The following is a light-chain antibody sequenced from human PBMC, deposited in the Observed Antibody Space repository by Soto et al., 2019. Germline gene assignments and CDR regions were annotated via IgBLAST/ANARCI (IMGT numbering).Light chain of an antibody. CDR1: QSLVYSDGDTY. CDR3: MQGSHWPWT. J-gene: IGKJ1*01. V-gene: IGKV2-30*01. Sequence: DAVLTQSPLSLPVTLGQPASISCRSSQSLVYSDGDTYLNWFHQRPGQSPRRLLYKVSNRDSGVPDRFSGSGSGTDFTLTISGVEAEDVGVYYCMQGSHWPWTLGQGTKVEIK. CDR2: KVS.